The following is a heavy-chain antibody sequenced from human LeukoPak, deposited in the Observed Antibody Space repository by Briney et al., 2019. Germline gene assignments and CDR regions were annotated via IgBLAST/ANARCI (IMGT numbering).Heavy chain of an antibody. D-gene: IGHD3-16*01. CDR2: INPNSGGT. V-gene: IGHV1-2*02. CDR3: ARSLPLMVGDSQDNFNY. J-gene: IGHJ4*02. Sequence: ASVKVSCKASGYTFTGYYMHWVRQAPGQGLEWMGWINPNSGGTNYAQKFQGRVTMTRDTSISTAYMELSRLRSDDTAVYYCARSLPLMVGDSQDNFNYWGQGTLVTVSS. CDR1: GYTFTGYY.